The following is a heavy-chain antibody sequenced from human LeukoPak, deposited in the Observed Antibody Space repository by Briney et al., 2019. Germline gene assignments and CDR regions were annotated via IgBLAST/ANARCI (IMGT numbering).Heavy chain of an antibody. V-gene: IGHV4-61*01. CDR3: ARDFGSVAGRIFDY. CDR1: GGSVSSGSYY. D-gene: IGHD6-19*01. CDR2: IYYSGST. J-gene: IGHJ4*02. Sequence: SETLSLTCTVSGGSVSSGSYYWSWIRQPPGKGLEWIGYIYYSGSTNYNPSLKSRVTISVDTSKNQFSLKLSSVTAADTAVYYCARDFGSVAGRIFDYWGQGTLVTVSS.